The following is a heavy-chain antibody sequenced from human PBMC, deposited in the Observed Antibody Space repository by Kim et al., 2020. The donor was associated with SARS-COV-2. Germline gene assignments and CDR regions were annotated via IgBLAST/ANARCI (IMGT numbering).Heavy chain of an antibody. J-gene: IGHJ4*02. CDR3: VRGPNDWHGLDY. CDR2: IRNDGGST. D-gene: IGHD3-9*01. V-gene: IGHV3-74*01. CDR1: GFTFSSHW. Sequence: GGSLRLSCAASGFTFSSHWMHWVRQVPGKGLLWVSEIRNDGGSTTYADSVKGRFTISRDNAKNTLYLQMSSLRAEDTAIYYCVRGPNDWHGLDYWGQGTLGTVSS.